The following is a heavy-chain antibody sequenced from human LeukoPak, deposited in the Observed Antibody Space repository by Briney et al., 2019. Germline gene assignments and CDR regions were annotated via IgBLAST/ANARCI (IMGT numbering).Heavy chain of an antibody. CDR1: GFTFSSYD. CDR2: IRTAGDP. J-gene: IGHJ3*02. V-gene: IGHV3-13*05. D-gene: IGHD2-15*01. CDR3: ARGLRYCSGGSCYNSDAFDI. Sequence: PGGSLRLSCAASGFTFSSYDMHWVRQATGKGLEWVSAIRTAGDPYYPGSVKGRFTISRENAKNSLYLQMISLRAGDTAVYYCARGLRYCSGGSCYNSDAFDIWGQGTMVTVSS.